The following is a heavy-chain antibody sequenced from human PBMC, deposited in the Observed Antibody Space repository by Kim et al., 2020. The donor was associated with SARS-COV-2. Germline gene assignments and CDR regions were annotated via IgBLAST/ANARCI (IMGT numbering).Heavy chain of an antibody. D-gene: IGHD6-19*01. V-gene: IGHV3-53*01. J-gene: IGHJ4*02. CDR3: ARVPYSSGWYLGPNFDY. Sequence: GKGRFTIARDNSKNTLYLQMNSLRAEDTAVYYCARVPYSSGWYLGPNFDYWGQGTLVTVSS.